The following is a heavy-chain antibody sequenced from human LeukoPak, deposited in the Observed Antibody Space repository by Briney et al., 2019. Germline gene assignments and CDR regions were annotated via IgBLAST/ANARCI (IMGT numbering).Heavy chain of an antibody. CDR1: GFTFSSYS. CDR3: ARGLFDAPRWFDF. V-gene: IGHV3-48*04. J-gene: IGHJ5*01. D-gene: IGHD3-9*01. Sequence: GGSLRLSCAASGFTFSSYSMNWVRQAPGKGLEWVSYISSSSSTIYYADSVKGRFTISRANAKNSLYLQMNSLRAEDTAVYYCARGLFDAPRWFDFWGQGTLVTVSS. CDR2: ISSSSSTI.